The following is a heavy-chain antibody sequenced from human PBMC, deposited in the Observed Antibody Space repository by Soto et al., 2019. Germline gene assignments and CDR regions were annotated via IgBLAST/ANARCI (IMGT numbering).Heavy chain of an antibody. J-gene: IGHJ3*02. CDR2: FDPEDGET. V-gene: IGHV1-24*01. CDR3: GTYYYDSSGYYLAFDI. D-gene: IGHD3-22*01. CDR1: GYTLTELS. Sequence: ASVKVSCKVSGYTLTELSMHWVRQAPGKGLEWMGGFDPEDGETIYAQKFQGRVTMTEDTSTDTAYMELSSLRSEDTAVYYCGTYYYDSSGYYLAFDIWGQGTMVTVSS.